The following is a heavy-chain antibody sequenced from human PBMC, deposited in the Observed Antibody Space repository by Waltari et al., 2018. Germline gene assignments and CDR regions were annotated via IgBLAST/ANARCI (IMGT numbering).Heavy chain of an antibody. CDR1: GYTFTSYD. CDR2: LDPHSCNT. D-gene: IGHD3-9*01. Sequence: QVQLVQSGAEGRKPGAAVKVSCKASGYTFTSYDINWGRQATGQGLQWMGWLDPHSCNTGYAQKFQGRVTIARNASISTAYLELSSLRSEDTAVYYCARARGYFDSFDAFDIWGQGTMVTVSS. V-gene: IGHV1-8*01. CDR3: ARARGYFDSFDAFDI. J-gene: IGHJ3*02.